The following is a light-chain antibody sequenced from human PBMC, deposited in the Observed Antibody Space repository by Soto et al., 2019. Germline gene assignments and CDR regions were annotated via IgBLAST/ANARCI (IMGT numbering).Light chain of an antibody. CDR1: QSLLHSDGKTY. V-gene: IGKV2D-29*01. Sequence: DIVMTQTPLSLSVTPGQPASISCKSSQSLLHSDGKTYLYWYLQKPGQPPQLLIYEVSNRFSGVPDRFSGSGSGTDFTLTISRLEPEDFAVYYCQQYGGSPRTFGQGTKVDIK. CDR3: QQYGGSPRT. J-gene: IGKJ1*01. CDR2: EVS.